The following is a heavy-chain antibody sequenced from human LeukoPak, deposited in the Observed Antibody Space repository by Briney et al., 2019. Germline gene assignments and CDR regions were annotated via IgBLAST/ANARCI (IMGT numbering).Heavy chain of an antibody. V-gene: IGHV3-21*01. D-gene: IGHD3-22*01. J-gene: IGHJ4*02. CDR3: ARDSPYYFDSSGDYVSDY. Sequence: PGGSLRLSCAASGFTFSSYAMSWVRQAPGKGLEWVSSINSASNFIYYADSVKGRFTISRGNAKNSLYLQMSSLKVEDTAVYYCARDSPYYFDSSGDYVSDYWGQGALVTVSS. CDR2: INSASNFI. CDR1: GFTFSSYA.